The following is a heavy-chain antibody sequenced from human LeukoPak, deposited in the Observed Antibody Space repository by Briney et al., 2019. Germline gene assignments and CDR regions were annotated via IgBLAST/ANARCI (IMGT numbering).Heavy chain of an antibody. CDR2: IKHSGSN. Sequence: PSETLSLTCAVYGVSFSGYYLSWIRQPPGKGLEWIGEIKHSGSNNYNPALKSRVTISVDTSNNQFSLKLSSVTSADTAVYYCARGLDCSSSRCSFDYWGQRTLVTVYS. D-gene: IGHD2-2*01. CDR1: GVSFSGYY. V-gene: IGHV4-34*01. J-gene: IGHJ4*02. CDR3: ARGLDCSSSRCSFDY.